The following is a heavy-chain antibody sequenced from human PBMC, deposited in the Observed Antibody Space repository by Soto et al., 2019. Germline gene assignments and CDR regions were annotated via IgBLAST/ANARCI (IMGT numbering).Heavy chain of an antibody. CDR1: GGTFSSYA. CDR3: ARGVDCGRSGYGMDV. D-gene: IGHD1-26*01. V-gene: IGHV1-69*01. Sequence: QVQLVQSGAEVKKPGSSVKVSCKASGGTFSSYAISWVRQAPGQGLEGMGGIINIFGTANYAQKFQGRGTITADESTSTGYVERTSLRSEDTAVYYFARGVDCGRSGYGMDVWGQGTKVTVSS. CDR2: IINIFGTA. J-gene: IGHJ6*02.